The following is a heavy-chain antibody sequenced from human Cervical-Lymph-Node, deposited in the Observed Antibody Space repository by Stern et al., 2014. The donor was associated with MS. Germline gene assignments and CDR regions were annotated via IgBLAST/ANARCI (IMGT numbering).Heavy chain of an antibody. CDR1: GYSFTSYW. D-gene: IGHD2-15*01. CDR2: IYPGDSDT. J-gene: IGHJ6*02. Sequence: EVQLLESGAEVKKPGESLKISCKGSGYSFTSYWIGWVRQMPGKGLEWLGIIYPGDSDTRYSPSFQGQVTISADKSISTAYLQWSSLKASDTAMYYCARGFEVVGQPADVWGQGTTVTVSS. V-gene: IGHV5-51*01. CDR3: ARGFEVVGQPADV.